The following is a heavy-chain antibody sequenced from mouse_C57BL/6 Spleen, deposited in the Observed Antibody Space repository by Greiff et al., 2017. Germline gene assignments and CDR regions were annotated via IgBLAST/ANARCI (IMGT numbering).Heavy chain of an antibody. Sequence: VQLQQPGAELVMPGASVKLSCKASGYTFTSYWMHWVKQRPGQGLEWIGEIDPSDSYTNYNQKFKGKSTLTVDKSSSTAYMQLSSLTSEDSAVYYCVGGNYSFDYWGQGTTLTVSS. CDR2: IDPSDSYT. D-gene: IGHD2-1*01. CDR3: VGGNYSFDY. CDR1: GYTFTSYW. J-gene: IGHJ2*01. V-gene: IGHV1-69*01.